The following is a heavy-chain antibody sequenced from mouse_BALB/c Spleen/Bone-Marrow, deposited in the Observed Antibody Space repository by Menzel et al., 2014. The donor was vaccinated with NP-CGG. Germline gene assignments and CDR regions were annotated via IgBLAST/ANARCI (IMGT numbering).Heavy chain of an antibody. CDR3: VLITPVVSDY. V-gene: IGHV1-7*01. J-gene: IGHJ2*01. D-gene: IGHD1-1*01. CDR2: INPSTGYT. Sequence: VKLMESRAELAKPGASVKMSCKASGYTFTTYWMHWVKQRPGQGLEWIGYINPSTGYTEYIQKFKDKATLTADKSSSTAYMQLNSLTSEDSSVYYCVLITPVVSDYWGQGTTLTVSS. CDR1: GYTFTTYW.